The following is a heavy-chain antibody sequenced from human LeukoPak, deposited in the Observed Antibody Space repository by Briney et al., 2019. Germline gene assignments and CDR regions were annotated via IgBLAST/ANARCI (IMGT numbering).Heavy chain of an antibody. V-gene: IGHV3-48*01. CDR3: ASSSNDFWSGYLSQFDY. CDR2: ISSSSSPI. Sequence: GGSLRLSCAASGFPFSRYSMNWVRQAPGKGLEWVSYISSSSSPIYYADSVKGRFTISRDNAKNSLYLQVNSLRAEDTAVYYCASSSNDFWSGYLSQFDYWGQGTLVTVSS. CDR1: GFPFSRYS. J-gene: IGHJ4*02. D-gene: IGHD3-3*01.